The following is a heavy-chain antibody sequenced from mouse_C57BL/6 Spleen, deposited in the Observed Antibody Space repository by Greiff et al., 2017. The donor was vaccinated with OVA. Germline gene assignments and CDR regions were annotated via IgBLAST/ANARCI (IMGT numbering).Heavy chain of an antibody. D-gene: IGHD6-1*02. Sequence: VQLQQPGAELVKPGASVKLSCKASGYTFTSYWMHWVKQRPGQGLEWIGMIHPNSGSTNYNEKFKSKATLTVDKSSSTAYMQLSSLTSEDAAVYYCAIDSYGDYAMDYWGQGTSVTVSS. CDR2: IHPNSGST. CDR3: AIDSYGDYAMDY. CDR1: GYTFTSYW. V-gene: IGHV1-64*01. J-gene: IGHJ4*01.